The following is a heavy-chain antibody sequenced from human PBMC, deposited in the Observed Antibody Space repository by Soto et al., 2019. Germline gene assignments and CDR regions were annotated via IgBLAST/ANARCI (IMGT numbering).Heavy chain of an antibody. V-gene: IGHV4-61*08. CDR3: AGSRDLGYCSGGSCSPFDY. D-gene: IGHD2-15*01. Sequence: PSETLSLTCTVSGGSISSGDYYWSWIRQPPGKGLEWIGYIYYSGSTYYNPSLKSRVTISVDTSKDQFSLKLSSVTAADTAVYYCAGSRDLGYCSGGSCSPFDYWGQGTLVTVSS. CDR1: GGSISSGDYY. J-gene: IGHJ4*02. CDR2: IYYSGST.